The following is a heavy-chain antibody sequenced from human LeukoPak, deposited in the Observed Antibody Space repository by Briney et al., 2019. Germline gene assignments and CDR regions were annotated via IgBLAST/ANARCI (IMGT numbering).Heavy chain of an antibody. CDR3: ARTRDLGPDY. Sequence: SQTLSLTCVISGDSVSSNSAAWNWIRQFPSRGLEWLGRTYYRSKWYYHYAVSMKSRITVNPDTSKNQFSLQLNSVTPEDTAVYYCARTRDLGPDYWGQGTLATVSS. D-gene: IGHD1-26*01. J-gene: IGHJ4*02. CDR2: TYYRSKWYY. V-gene: IGHV6-1*01. CDR1: GDSVSSNSAA.